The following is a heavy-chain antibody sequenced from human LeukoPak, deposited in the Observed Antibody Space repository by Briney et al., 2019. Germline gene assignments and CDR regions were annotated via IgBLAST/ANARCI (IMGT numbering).Heavy chain of an antibody. CDR1: GFTFSDYY. CDR3: ARDRPYGGLNGFDY. CDR2: IYTDGNT. V-gene: IGHV3-53*01. D-gene: IGHD4/OR15-4a*01. Sequence: GGSLRLSCAASGFTFSDYYMSWIRQAPGKGLEWVSFIYTDGNTYYADSVTGRFTSYRDNSKNTLNLQMNSLRAEDTAVYYCARDRPYGGLNGFDYWGQGTLVTVSS. J-gene: IGHJ4*02.